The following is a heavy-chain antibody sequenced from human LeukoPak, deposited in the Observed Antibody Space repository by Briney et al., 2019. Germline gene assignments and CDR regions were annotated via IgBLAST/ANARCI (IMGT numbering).Heavy chain of an antibody. J-gene: IGHJ6*03. CDR3: ARDRRGYYGTFYMDV. D-gene: IGHD3-10*01. CDR1: GFTFSTYG. Sequence: PGGSLRLSCVASGFTFSTYGMSWVRQAPGKGLEWVSAISGSGGSTYYADFVKGRFTISRDNSKNTLYLQMNSLRAEDTAVYYCARDRRGYYGTFYMDVWGKGTTVTISS. CDR2: ISGSGGST. V-gene: IGHV3-23*01.